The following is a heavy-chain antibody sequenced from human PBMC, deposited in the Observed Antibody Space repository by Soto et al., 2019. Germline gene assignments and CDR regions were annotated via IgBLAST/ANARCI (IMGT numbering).Heavy chain of an antibody. J-gene: IGHJ4*02. CDR1: GYTFTSYG. Sequence: ASVKVSCKVSGYTFTSYGISWVRQAPGQGLEWMGWISAYNGNTNYAQKLQGRVTMTTDTSTSTAYMELRSLRSDDTAVYYCARERVVTVPLDYWGQGTLVTVSS. V-gene: IGHV1-18*04. D-gene: IGHD3-3*01. CDR3: ARERVVTVPLDY. CDR2: ISAYNGNT.